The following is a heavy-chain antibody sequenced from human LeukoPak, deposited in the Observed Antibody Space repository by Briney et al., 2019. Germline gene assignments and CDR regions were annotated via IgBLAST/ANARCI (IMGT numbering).Heavy chain of an antibody. J-gene: IGHJ4*02. CDR1: GYTFTGYY. Sequence: ASVKVSCKASGYTFTGYYMHWVRQAPGQGLEWMGWINPNSGGTNYAQKFRGRVTRTRDTSISTAYMELSRLRSDDTAVYYCARGYCSSTSCRSSNHDYWGQGALVTVSS. CDR2: INPNSGGT. CDR3: ARGYCSSTSCRSSNHDY. D-gene: IGHD2-2*01. V-gene: IGHV1-2*02.